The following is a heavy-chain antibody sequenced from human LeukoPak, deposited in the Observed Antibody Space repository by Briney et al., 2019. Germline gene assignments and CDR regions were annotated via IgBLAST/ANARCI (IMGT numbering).Heavy chain of an antibody. CDR3: AREPRGGYFYYYDY. V-gene: IGHV4-59*01. CDR1: GGSISSYY. D-gene: IGHD5-12*01. CDR2: IYYSGST. J-gene: IGHJ4*02. Sequence: PSETLSLTCTVSGGSISSYYWSWIRQPPGKGLEWIGYIYYSGSTNYNPSLKSRVTISLDTSKNQFSLKLSSVTAADTAVYYCAREPRGGYFYYYDYWGQGTLVTVPS.